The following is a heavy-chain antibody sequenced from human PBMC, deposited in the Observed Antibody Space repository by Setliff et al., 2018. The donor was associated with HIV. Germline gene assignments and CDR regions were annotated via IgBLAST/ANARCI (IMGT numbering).Heavy chain of an antibody. V-gene: IGHV3-23*01. CDR3: AKGHYSSGDSKQNGFDM. D-gene: IGHD3-22*01. Sequence: GGSLRLSCAASGFTFSNYAMNWVRQAPGKGLEWVSTISGSGGLTFYADSVKGRFTISRDNSKNTLYLQMNSLRAENTVVYYCAKGHYSSGDSKQNGFDMWGQGTMVTVSS. CDR1: GFTFSNYA. J-gene: IGHJ3*02. CDR2: ISGSGGLT.